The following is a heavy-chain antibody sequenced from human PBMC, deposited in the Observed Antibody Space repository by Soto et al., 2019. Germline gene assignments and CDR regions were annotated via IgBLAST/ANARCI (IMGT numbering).Heavy chain of an antibody. Sequence: QVQLVESGGGVVQPGRSLRLSCVASGFTFISYEMHWVRQAPGKGLEWVAAISPNGNNEYYGGSVRGRFTISSDNSERTLYLQMNTLRADDTAGYYFARDVLRAVTYMVYWGQGTQVSVS. D-gene: IGHD2-2*01. CDR2: ISPNGNNE. V-gene: IGHV3-30-3*01. J-gene: IGHJ4*02. CDR1: GFTFISYE. CDR3: ARDVLRAVTYMVY.